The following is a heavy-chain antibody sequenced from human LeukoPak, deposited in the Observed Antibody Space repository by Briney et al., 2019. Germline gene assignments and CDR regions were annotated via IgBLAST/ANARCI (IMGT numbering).Heavy chain of an antibody. V-gene: IGHV1-18*01. CDR1: GYSFSTYG. Sequence: ASVKVSCKASGYSFSTYGISWARQAPGQGLEWMGWISAYNGNSHYTQKFQGRVTMTTDTSTSTAYMELRSLRSDDTAVYYCAREQQLIRGDYWGQGTLVTVSS. D-gene: IGHD6-13*01. CDR3: AREQQLIRGDY. CDR2: ISAYNGNS. J-gene: IGHJ4*02.